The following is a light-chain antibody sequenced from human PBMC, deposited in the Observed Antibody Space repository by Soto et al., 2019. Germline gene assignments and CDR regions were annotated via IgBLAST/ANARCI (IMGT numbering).Light chain of an antibody. CDR3: QQYNNWPPVT. J-gene: IGKJ4*01. CDR1: HSISSN. CDR2: GAS. V-gene: IGKV3-15*01. Sequence: EIVMTQSPATLSMSPGERATLTCKASHSISSNVAWYQQKPGQAPRLLIYGASTRATGIPARFSGSGSGTDFTLTITSLQSEDFAVYFCQQYNNWPPVTFGGGTKVDI.